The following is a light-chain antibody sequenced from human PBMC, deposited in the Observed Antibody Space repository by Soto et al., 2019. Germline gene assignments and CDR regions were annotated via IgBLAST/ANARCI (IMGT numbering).Light chain of an antibody. CDR3: QQYNSYPLT. CDR2: KAS. CDR1: QSISSW. Sequence: DIQMTQSPSTLSASVGDRVTITCRASQSISSWLAWYQQKPGKAPNLLIYKASSLESGVPSRFSGSGSGTEFPLTISRLQPDDFATYYCQQYNSYPLTFGGGTKVEIK. V-gene: IGKV1-5*03. J-gene: IGKJ4*01.